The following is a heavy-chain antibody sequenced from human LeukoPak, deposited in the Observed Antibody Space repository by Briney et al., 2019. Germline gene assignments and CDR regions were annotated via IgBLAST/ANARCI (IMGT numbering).Heavy chain of an antibody. J-gene: IGHJ4*02. V-gene: IGHV3-23*05. CDR2: TSGSGISK. CDR3: ARLPTFYYDSSGYHYDY. D-gene: IGHD3-22*01. CDR1: GFTFYNYA. Sequence: GGSLRLSCVASGFTFYNYAMSWVRQAPGRGLEWASSTSGSGISKDYADSVKGRFTISKDKSKNTLYLQMDNLRAEDTGVYFCARLPTFYYDSSGYHYDYWGQGTLVTVSS.